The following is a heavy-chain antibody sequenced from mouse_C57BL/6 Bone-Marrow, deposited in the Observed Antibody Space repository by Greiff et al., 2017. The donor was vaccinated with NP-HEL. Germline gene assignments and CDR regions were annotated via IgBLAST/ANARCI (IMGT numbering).Heavy chain of an antibody. Sequence: EVQVVESGGGLVKPGGSLKLSCAASGFTFSSYAMSWVRQTPEKRLEWVATISAGGSYTYYPDNVKGRFTISRDNAKNNLYLQMSHLKSEDTAMYYCAREGATVDAMDYWGQGTSVTVSS. CDR3: AREGATVDAMDY. J-gene: IGHJ4*01. V-gene: IGHV5-4*01. CDR1: GFTFSSYA. D-gene: IGHD1-1*01. CDR2: ISAGGSYT.